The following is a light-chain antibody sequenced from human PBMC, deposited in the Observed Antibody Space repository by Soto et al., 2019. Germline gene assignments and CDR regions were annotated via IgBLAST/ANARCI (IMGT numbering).Light chain of an antibody. Sequence: QSALTQPASVSGSPGQSITISCTGTISDVGGYEYVSWYQQHPGKAPKLLIYEVTNRPSGVSARFSGSKSANTASLTISGLQPDDEADYYCTSFTSSSTLPYVFGTGTKVT. V-gene: IGLV2-14*01. CDR1: ISDVGGYEY. J-gene: IGLJ1*01. CDR2: EVT. CDR3: TSFTSSSTLPYV.